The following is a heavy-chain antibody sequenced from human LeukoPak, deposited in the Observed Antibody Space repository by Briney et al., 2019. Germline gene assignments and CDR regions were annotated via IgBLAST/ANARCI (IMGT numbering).Heavy chain of an antibody. CDR1: GFTFSSYS. D-gene: IGHD6-6*01. V-gene: IGHV3-21*01. J-gene: IGHJ4*02. Sequence: GGSLTLSCAASGFTFSSYSMNWVRQAPGKGLEWVSSISSSSSYIFYAVSVKGRFTIYRDIAKNSHYLQMNSLRAEYTAVYYCATAGVAARDYWGQGTLVTVSS. CDR3: ATAGVAARDY. CDR2: ISSSSSYI.